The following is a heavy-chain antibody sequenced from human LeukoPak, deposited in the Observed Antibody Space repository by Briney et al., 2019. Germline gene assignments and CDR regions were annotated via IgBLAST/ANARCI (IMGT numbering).Heavy chain of an antibody. CDR3: ARDRAVMETVAVVRWFDP. CDR2: ISAYNGNT. CDR1: GYTFTSYG. J-gene: IGHJ5*02. D-gene: IGHD6-19*01. Sequence: ASVKVSCKASGYTFTSYGISWVRQAPGQGLEWMGWISAYNGNTNYAQKLQGRVTMTTDTSTSTAYMELRSLRSDDTAVYYCARDRAVMETVAVVRWFDPWGKGTLVTVSS. V-gene: IGHV1-18*01.